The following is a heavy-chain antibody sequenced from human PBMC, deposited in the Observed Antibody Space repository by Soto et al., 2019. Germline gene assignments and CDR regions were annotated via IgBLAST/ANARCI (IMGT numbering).Heavy chain of an antibody. Sequence: GASVKVSCKASGDTFTSYALHWVRQAPGQRLEWMGWINAGNGNTRYSQKFQDRVTITRDTSASTAYMELSSLRSEDTAVYYCARDGVCSGGRCYSYYYYYMDVWGKGTTVTVSS. CDR1: GDTFTSYA. D-gene: IGHD2-15*01. V-gene: IGHV1-3*01. J-gene: IGHJ6*03. CDR2: INAGNGNT. CDR3: ARDGVCSGGRCYSYYYYYMDV.